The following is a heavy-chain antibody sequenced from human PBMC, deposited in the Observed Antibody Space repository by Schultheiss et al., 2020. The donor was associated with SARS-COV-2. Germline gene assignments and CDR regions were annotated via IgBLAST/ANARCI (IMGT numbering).Heavy chain of an antibody. Sequence: GGSLRLSCAASGFIFSCDDMPWVRQVTGKGLEWVSPIGIAGDTYYPDSVKGRFTISRDNAKDTLYLQMNSLRPEDTAVYYCARGNRAEARWDYVFYYYYGMDVWGQGTTVTVSS. J-gene: IGHJ6*02. CDR2: IGIAGDT. D-gene: IGHD3-10*01. V-gene: IGHV3-13*01. CDR3: ARGNRAEARWDYVFYYYYGMDV. CDR1: GFIFSCDD.